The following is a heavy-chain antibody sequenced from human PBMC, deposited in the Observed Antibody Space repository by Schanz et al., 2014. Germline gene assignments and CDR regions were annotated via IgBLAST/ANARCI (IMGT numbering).Heavy chain of an antibody. J-gene: IGHJ4*02. V-gene: IGHV1-69*02. CDR1: GGTFSSFG. CDR3: ASSGAGYSSSWDFDY. CDR2: IIPILGIA. Sequence: VQLEQSGAEVKKPGSSVKVSCKASGGTFSSFGINWVRQAPGQGLEWMGRIIPILGIANYAQKFQGRVTNTADKSTSTAYMDVSSLRSEDTAVYYCASSGAGYSSSWDFDYWGQGTLVTVAS. D-gene: IGHD6-13*01.